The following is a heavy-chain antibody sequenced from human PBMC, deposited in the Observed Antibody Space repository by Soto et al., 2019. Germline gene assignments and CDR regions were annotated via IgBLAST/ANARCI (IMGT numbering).Heavy chain of an antibody. D-gene: IGHD2-2*01. CDR2: IIPIFGTA. J-gene: IGHJ5*02. Sequence: GASVKVSCKASVGTLSSYAISWVRQAPGQGLGWMGGIIPIFGTANYAQKFQGRVTITADESTSTAYMELSSLRSEDTAVYYCATGYCSSTSCAGFDPWGQGTLVTVSS. CDR1: VGTLSSYA. CDR3: ATGYCSSTSCAGFDP. V-gene: IGHV1-69*13.